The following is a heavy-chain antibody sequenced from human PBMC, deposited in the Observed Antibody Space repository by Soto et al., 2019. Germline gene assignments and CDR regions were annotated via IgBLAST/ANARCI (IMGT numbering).Heavy chain of an antibody. CDR1: GFTFSSYG. J-gene: IGHJ4*02. CDR2: IWYDGSNK. D-gene: IGHD6-19*01. Sequence: HPGGSLRLSCAASGFTFSSYGMHWVRQAPGKGLEWVAVIWYDGSNKYYADSVKGRFTISRDNSKNTLYLQMNSLRAEDTAVYYSAREGSSGWYDFYFDYWGQGTLVTVSS. CDR3: AREGSSGWYDFYFDY. V-gene: IGHV3-33*01.